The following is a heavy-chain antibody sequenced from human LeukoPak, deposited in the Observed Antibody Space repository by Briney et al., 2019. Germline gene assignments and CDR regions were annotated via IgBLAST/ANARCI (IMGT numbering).Heavy chain of an antibody. CDR3: AGSLGYCTSNVCYLKY. D-gene: IGHD2-8*01. CDR2: IRYDGSNK. V-gene: IGHV3-30*02. CDR1: GFTFSSYG. Sequence: GGSLRLSRAASGFTFSSYGMHWVRQAPGKGLEWVAFIRYDGSNKYYADSVKGRFTISRDNSKNTLYLQMNSLRAEDTAVYYCAGSLGYCTSNVCYLKYWGQGTLVTVSS. J-gene: IGHJ4*02.